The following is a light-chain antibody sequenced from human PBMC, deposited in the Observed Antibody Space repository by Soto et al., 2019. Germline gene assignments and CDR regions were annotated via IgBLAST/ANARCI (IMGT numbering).Light chain of an antibody. CDR3: QQRSNWPPIT. CDR2: DAS. V-gene: IGKV1-39*01. Sequence: DIQMTQSPSSLSASVGDRVTISFLASQSISSYLNWYQQKPGKAPKLLIFDASTLESGVPSRFSGSGSGTEFTLTISSLQPDDFAVYYCQQRSNWPPITFGQGTRLEIK. J-gene: IGKJ5*01. CDR1: QSISSY.